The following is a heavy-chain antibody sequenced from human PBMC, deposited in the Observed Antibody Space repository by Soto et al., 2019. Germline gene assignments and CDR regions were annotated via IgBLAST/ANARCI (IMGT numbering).Heavy chain of an antibody. D-gene: IGHD6-13*01. CDR3: AKDRGLDSSLPLYYFDY. V-gene: IGHV3-30*18. Sequence: QVQLVESGGGVVQPGRSLRLSCAASGFTFSSYGMHWVRQAPGKGLEWVAVISYDGSNKYYADSVKGRFTISRDNSKNTLYLQMNSVSAEDTAVYYCAKDRGLDSSLPLYYFDYWGQGTLVTVSS. CDR1: GFTFSSYG. CDR2: ISYDGSNK. J-gene: IGHJ4*02.